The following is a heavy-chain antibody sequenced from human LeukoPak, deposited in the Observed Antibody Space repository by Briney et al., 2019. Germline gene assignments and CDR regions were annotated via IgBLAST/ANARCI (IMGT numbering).Heavy chain of an antibody. CDR2: VNHFESI. D-gene: IGHD3-10*01. CDR3: ARGNRHLAYYGSGSRLPYDS. J-gene: IGHJ4*02. Sequence: SETLSLTCAVSGGSFTGHYWSWIRQPPGKGLEWIGEVNHFESISYNPSLKGRATISADTSKNQLSLKLTSVSAADTAVYYCARGNRHLAYYGSGSRLPYDSWGQGTLVTVSS. V-gene: IGHV4-34*01. CDR1: GGSFTGHY.